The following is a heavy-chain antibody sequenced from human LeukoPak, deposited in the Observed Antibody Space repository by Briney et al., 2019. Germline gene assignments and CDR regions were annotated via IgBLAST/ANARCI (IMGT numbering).Heavy chain of an antibody. J-gene: IGHJ4*02. Sequence: ASVKVSCKASGYTFTSYDINWVRQATGQGLEWVGWMNPNSGNTGYAQKFQGRVTMTRNTSISTAYMELSSLRSEDTAVYYCASFGATSGWFRTLSFDYWGQGTLVTVSS. CDR1: GYTFTSYD. CDR2: MNPNSGNT. CDR3: ASFGATSGWFRTLSFDY. V-gene: IGHV1-8*01. D-gene: IGHD6-19*01.